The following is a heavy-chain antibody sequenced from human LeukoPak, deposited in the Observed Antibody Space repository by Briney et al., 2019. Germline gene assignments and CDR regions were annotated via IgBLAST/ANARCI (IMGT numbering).Heavy chain of an antibody. CDR2: IYNGDRT. Sequence: GGSLRLSCAASGFTVSGKYMSWVRQAPGKGLDWVSVIYNGDRTYYADSVKGRFTISRDNSKNTLYLQMNSLRAEDTAVYYCARDDVHLPGVDYWGQGTLVTVSS. D-gene: IGHD1-14*01. J-gene: IGHJ4*02. CDR1: GFTVSGKY. V-gene: IGHV3-66*02. CDR3: ARDDVHLPGVDY.